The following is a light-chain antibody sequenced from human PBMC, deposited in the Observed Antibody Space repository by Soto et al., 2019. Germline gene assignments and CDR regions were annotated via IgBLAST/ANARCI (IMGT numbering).Light chain of an antibody. CDR3: QQYNSGGT. V-gene: IGKV1-5*03. Sequence: DIQMTQSPSTLSASVGDRVTINCRASQSISSWLAWYQQKPGKAPKLLIYKASSLESGVPSRFSGSGSGTEFTLTISSLQPDDFATYYCQQYNSGGTFGQGTKVEIK. CDR1: QSISSW. J-gene: IGKJ1*01. CDR2: KAS.